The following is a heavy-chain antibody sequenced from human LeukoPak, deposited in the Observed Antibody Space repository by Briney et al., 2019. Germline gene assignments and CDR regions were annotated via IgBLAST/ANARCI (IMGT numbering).Heavy chain of an antibody. J-gene: IGHJ5*02. CDR3: ARGRDSSSSEVWFDP. CDR2: IYYSGST. CDR1: GGSISSGGYY. Sequence: KPSQTLSLTCTVSGGSISSGGYYWSWIRQHPGKGLEWIGYIYYSGSTYYNPSLKSRVTISVDTSKNQFSLKLSSVTAADTAVYYCARGRDSSSSEVWFDPWGQGTLVTVSS. V-gene: IGHV4-31*03. D-gene: IGHD6-6*01.